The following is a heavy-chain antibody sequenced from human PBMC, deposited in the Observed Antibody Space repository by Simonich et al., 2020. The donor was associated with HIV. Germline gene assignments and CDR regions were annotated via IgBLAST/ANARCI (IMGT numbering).Heavy chain of an antibody. Sequence: EVQLVESGGGLVQPGRSLRLSCAASGFTFSSYAMNWVRQAPVKGLALVSSISGGSTSYADSVKGRFTISRENSKNTLDLQMNSLRAEDTAVYYCAKGHSGSYYYYGMDVWGQGTTVTVSS. V-gene: IGHV3-23*04. CDR2: ISGGST. CDR3: AKGHSGSYYYYGMDV. J-gene: IGHJ6*02. D-gene: IGHD2-15*01. CDR1: GFTFSSYA.